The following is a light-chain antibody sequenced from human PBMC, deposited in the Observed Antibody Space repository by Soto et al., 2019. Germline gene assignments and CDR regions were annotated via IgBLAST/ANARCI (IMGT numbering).Light chain of an antibody. Sequence: QSVPTQPASVSGSPGQSITISCIGTSSDVGSYNLVSWYQQYPGKAPKLMIYEGTERPSGVSNRFSGSKSGNTASLTVSGLQAEDEADYYCCAYTSSATLVFGGGTKLTVL. J-gene: IGLJ3*02. CDR3: CAYTSSATLV. CDR1: SSDVGSYNL. V-gene: IGLV2-23*01. CDR2: EGT.